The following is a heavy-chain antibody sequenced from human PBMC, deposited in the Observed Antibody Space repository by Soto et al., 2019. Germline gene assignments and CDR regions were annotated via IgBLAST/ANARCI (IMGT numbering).Heavy chain of an antibody. CDR3: ARGGEFRYFDVDY. V-gene: IGHV3-21*04. J-gene: IGHJ4*02. CDR2: ISSSSSYI. CDR1: VFTFSSYS. D-gene: IGHD3-9*01. Sequence: GGSLRLSCAASVFTFSSYSMNWVRQSRGKGLEWVSSISSSSSYIYYADSVKGRFTISRDNAKNSMYLQMNSMRAEDTAVYYCARGGEFRYFDVDYWGQGTLVTVSS.